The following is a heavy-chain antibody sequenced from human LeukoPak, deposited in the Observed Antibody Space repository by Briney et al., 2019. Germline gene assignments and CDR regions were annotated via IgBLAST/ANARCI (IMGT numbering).Heavy chain of an antibody. CDR1: GFTSSSFA. Sequence: GGSLRLSCAASGFTSSSFAMNWVRQAPGKGLEWVSTIGGSGYSTYYADSVKGRFTISRDNSKSTLYLQMNSLRVEDTAIYYCTKDMMVCNGGSCYSGTDYWGQGTLVTVSS. CDR2: IGGSGYST. D-gene: IGHD2-15*01. CDR3: TKDMMVCNGGSCYSGTDY. V-gene: IGHV3-23*01. J-gene: IGHJ4*02.